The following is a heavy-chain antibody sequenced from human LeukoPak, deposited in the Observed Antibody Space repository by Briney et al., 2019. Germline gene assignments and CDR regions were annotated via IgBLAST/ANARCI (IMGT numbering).Heavy chain of an antibody. CDR3: AREKRYYDSSGYIPSWFDY. CDR1: GFTFSSYE. D-gene: IGHD3-22*01. CDR2: ISSSGSTI. Sequence: GGSLRLSCAASGFTFSSYEMNWVRQAPGKGLEWVSYISSSGSTIYYADSVKGRFTIPRDNAKNSLYLQMNSLRAEDTAVYYCAREKRYYDSSGYIPSWFDYWGQGTLVTVSS. J-gene: IGHJ4*02. V-gene: IGHV3-48*03.